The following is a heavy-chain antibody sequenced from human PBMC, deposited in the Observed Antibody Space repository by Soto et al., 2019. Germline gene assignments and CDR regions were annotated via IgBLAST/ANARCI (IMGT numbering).Heavy chain of an antibody. Sequence: ASVKVSCKASGYTFTAYSISWVRQAPGQGLEWMGWIGPYNGNINYAQKLQGRVAMTTDTSTSTAYMELRSSVTAADTAVYYCARCNYPKNFDYWGQGTLVTVS. J-gene: IGHJ4*02. CDR3: ARCNYPKNFDY. CDR1: GYTFTAYS. D-gene: IGHD2-8*01. V-gene: IGHV1-18*01. CDR2: IGPYNGNI.